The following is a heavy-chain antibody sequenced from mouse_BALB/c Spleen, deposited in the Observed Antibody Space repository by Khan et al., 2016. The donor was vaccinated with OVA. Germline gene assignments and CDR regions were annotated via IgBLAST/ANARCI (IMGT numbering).Heavy chain of an antibody. CDR3: ARDYYGNPGWYCDV. CDR2: INTYTGEP. D-gene: IGHD2-1*01. Sequence: QIQLVQSGPELKKPGETVKISCKASGYTFTNYGMNWVKQAPGKGLKWMGWINTYTGEPTYADDFKGRFAFSLETSVSTAYLQINNLKNEDTATYFCARDYYGNPGWYCDVWGAGTTVTVSS. CDR1: GYTFTNYG. J-gene: IGHJ1*01. V-gene: IGHV9-3-1*01.